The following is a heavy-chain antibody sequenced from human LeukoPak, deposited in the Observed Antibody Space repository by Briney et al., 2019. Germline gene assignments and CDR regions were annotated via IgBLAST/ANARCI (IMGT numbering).Heavy chain of an antibody. CDR1: GFTFSSYN. CDR3: ARDRAAGGPYYYYMDV. J-gene: IGHJ6*03. D-gene: IGHD6-13*01. CDR2: INWNGGST. Sequence: GGSLRLSCAASGFTFSSYNMNWVRQAPGKGLEWVSGINWNGGSTGYADSVKGRFTISRDNAKNSLYLQMNSLRAEDTAVYYCARDRAAGGPYYYYMDVWGKGTTVTISS. V-gene: IGHV3-20*04.